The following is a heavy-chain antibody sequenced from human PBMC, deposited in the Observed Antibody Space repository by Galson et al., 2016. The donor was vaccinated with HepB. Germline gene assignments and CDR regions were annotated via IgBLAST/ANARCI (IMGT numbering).Heavy chain of an antibody. CDR3: ARAPGGGFAWGPLDY. J-gene: IGHJ4*02. V-gene: IGHV3-33*01. Sequence: SLRLSCAASGFIFSSYGMHWVRQAPGKGLEWVAVIWYDGSNKYYADSVRGRFTISSDNFKNTMYLQMNSLRVEDTAVYYCARAPGGGFAWGPLDYWGQGTLVTVSS. D-gene: IGHD5-24*01. CDR2: IWYDGSNK. CDR1: GFIFSSYG.